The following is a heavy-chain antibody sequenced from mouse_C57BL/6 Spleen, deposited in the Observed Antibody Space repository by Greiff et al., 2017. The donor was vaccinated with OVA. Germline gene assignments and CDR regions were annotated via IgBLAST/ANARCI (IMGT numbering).Heavy chain of an antibody. D-gene: IGHD5-2*01. Sequence: EVKLMESGPGLVKPSQSLSLTCSVTGYSITSGYYWNWIRQFPGNKLEWMGYISYDGSNNYNPSLKNRISITRDTSKNQFFLKLNSVTTEDTATYYCAREGNNEGWFAYWGQGTLVTVSA. J-gene: IGHJ3*01. V-gene: IGHV3-6*01. CDR3: AREGNNEGWFAY. CDR2: ISYDGSN. CDR1: GYSITSGYY.